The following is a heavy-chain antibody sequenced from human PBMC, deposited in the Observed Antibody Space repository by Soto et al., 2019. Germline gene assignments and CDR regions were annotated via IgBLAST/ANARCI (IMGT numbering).Heavy chain of an antibody. V-gene: IGHV1-8*01. Sequence: ASVKVSCKASGYTFTSYDINWVRQATGQGLEWMGWMNPNSGNTGYAQKFQGRVTMTRNTSISTAYMELSSLRSEDTAVYYCARDSDTYYDFWSGYGRWFDPWGQGTLVTVSS. CDR2: MNPNSGNT. CDR1: GYTFTSYD. CDR3: ARDSDTYYDFWSGYGRWFDP. J-gene: IGHJ5*02. D-gene: IGHD3-3*01.